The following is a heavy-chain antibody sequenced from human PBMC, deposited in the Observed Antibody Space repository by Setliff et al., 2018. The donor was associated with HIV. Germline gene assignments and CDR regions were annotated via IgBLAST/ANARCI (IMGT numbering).Heavy chain of an antibody. V-gene: IGHV3-15*05. Sequence: PGGSLRLSCAASGFTFNKAWMSWVRQAPGKGLEWVGRIKSKSDGGTTSYAAPVKDRFTISRDDSRNTLYLQMNSMKSDDTATYYCVGHYYDPLTGYYVWFFDVWGRGTLVTVSS. J-gene: IGHJ2*01. CDR2: IKSKSDGGTT. CDR1: GFTFNKAW. D-gene: IGHD3-9*01. CDR3: VGHYYDPLTGYYVWFFDV.